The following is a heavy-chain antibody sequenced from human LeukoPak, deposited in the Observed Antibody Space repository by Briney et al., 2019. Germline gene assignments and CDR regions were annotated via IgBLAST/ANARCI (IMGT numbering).Heavy chain of an antibody. Sequence: GGSLRLSCAASGFSFSGHWMSWVRKAPGQGLEWVANIKQDGSEKYYVDSVKGRFTISRDNAKNSLYLQMNSLRVEDTAVYYCAKYNYWGQGTLVTVSS. CDR3: AKYNY. J-gene: IGHJ4*02. D-gene: IGHD2/OR15-2a*01. V-gene: IGHV3-7*01. CDR2: IKQDGSEK. CDR1: GFSFSGHW.